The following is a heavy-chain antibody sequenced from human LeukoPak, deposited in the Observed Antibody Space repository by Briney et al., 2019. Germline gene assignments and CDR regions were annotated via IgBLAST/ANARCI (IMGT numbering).Heavy chain of an antibody. CDR2: IYYSGST. D-gene: IGHD7-27*01. Sequence: SETLSLTCTVSGGSISSYYWSWIRQPPGKGLEWIGYIYYSGSTNYNPSLKSRVTISVDTSKNQFSLKLSSVTAADTAVYYCARKRLTGAEAFDIRGQGTMVTVSS. V-gene: IGHV4-59*01. J-gene: IGHJ3*02. CDR3: ARKRLTGAEAFDI. CDR1: GGSISSYY.